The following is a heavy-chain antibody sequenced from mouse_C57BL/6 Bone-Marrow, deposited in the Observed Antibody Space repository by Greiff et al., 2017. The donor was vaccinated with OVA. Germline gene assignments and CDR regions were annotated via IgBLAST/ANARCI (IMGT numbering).Heavy chain of an antibody. J-gene: IGHJ2*01. CDR1: GFSFNTYA. Sequence: EVQGVESGGGLVQPKGSLKLSCAASGFSFNTYAMNWVRQAPGKGLEWVARIRSKSNNYATYYADSVKDRFTISRDDSESMLYLQMNNLKTEDTAMYYCVRHGLGQGSFDYWGQGTTLTVSS. V-gene: IGHV10-1*01. CDR2: IRSKSNNYAT. CDR3: VRHGLGQGSFDY. D-gene: IGHD3-3*01.